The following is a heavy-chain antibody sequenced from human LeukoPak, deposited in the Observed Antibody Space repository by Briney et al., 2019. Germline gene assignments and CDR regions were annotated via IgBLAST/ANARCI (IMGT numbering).Heavy chain of an antibody. D-gene: IGHD1-1*01. Sequence: SETLSLTCTVSGYSISSGYYWGWIRQPPGKGLEWIGSIYHSGRTFYNPSLKNRVTISVDTSKNQFSLKLSSVTAADTAVYYCAGYNWNDPLDYWGQGTLVTVSS. CDR3: AGYNWNDPLDY. CDR1: GYSISSGYY. J-gene: IGHJ4*02. V-gene: IGHV4-38-2*02. CDR2: IYHSGRT.